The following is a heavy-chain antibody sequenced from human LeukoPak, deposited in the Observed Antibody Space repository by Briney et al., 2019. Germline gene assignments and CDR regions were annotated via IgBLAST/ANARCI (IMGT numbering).Heavy chain of an antibody. V-gene: IGHV1-69*13. CDR2: IIPIFGTA. CDR3: ALSHDFWQPVDY. D-gene: IGHD3-3*01. Sequence: SVKVSCKASGGTFSSYAISWVRQAPGQGLEWMGGIIPIFGTANYAQKFQGRVTITADESTSTAYMELSSLRSEDTAVYYCALSHDFWQPVDYWGQGTLVTVSS. CDR1: GGTFSSYA. J-gene: IGHJ4*02.